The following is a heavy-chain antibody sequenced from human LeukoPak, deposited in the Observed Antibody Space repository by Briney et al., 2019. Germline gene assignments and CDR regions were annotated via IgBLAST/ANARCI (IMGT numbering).Heavy chain of an antibody. D-gene: IGHD5-18*01. CDR1: GFTFNTYG. CDR2: ISHNGGST. V-gene: IGHV3-64*02. CDR3: ARGGLKSYGRYFDL. J-gene: IGHJ4*02. Sequence: GGSLRLSCAAPGFTFNTYGMHWVRQAPGKGLEYVSAISHNGGSTYYADCVKDRFTISRDNSNDTLYLQMGSLRPEDTALYYCARGGLKSYGRYFDLWGQGTLVTVSS.